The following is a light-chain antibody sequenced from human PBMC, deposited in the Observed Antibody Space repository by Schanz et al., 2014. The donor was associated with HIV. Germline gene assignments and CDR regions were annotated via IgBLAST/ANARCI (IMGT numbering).Light chain of an antibody. Sequence: DIQMTQSPSSLSASVGDRVTITCQASQDISNYLNWYQQKPGKAPKVLIHAASSLQSGVPSRFSGSGSGTDFTLTISNLQPEDFATYYCQQSYSLPRTFGQGTKVEFK. CDR1: QDISNY. CDR3: QQSYSLPRT. CDR2: AAS. V-gene: IGKV1-39*01. J-gene: IGKJ1*01.